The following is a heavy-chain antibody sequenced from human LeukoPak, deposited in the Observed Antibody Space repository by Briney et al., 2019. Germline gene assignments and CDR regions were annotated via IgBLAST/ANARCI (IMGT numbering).Heavy chain of an antibody. J-gene: IGHJ4*02. CDR1: GFTFNNYA. Sequence: GGSLRLSRAASGFTFNNYAMNWVRQAPGKGLEWVSVISGSGGTTYYADSVQGRFTISRDNSKSTLCLQMNSLRAEDTAVYYCAKQLGYCSDGSCYFPYWGQGTLVTVSS. V-gene: IGHV3-23*01. CDR3: AKQLGYCSDGSCYFPY. D-gene: IGHD2-15*01. CDR2: ISGSGGTT.